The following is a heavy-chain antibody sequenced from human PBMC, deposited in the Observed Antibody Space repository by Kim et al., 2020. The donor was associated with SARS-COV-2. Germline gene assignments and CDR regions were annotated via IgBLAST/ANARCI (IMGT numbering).Heavy chain of an antibody. CDR3: AKLKNMIVAIIPYYDV. V-gene: IGHV3-23*01. D-gene: IGHD3-22*01. J-gene: IGHJ6*01. CDR2: ISGSGSGI. Sequence: GGSLRLSCAAPGFIFSDYAMTWVRQAPGKGLEWVAAISGSGSGIFYADSAKGRFTISRDNSKNTVSLQMNSLTADDSALYFCAKLKNMIVAIIPYYDVWG. CDR1: GFIFSDYA.